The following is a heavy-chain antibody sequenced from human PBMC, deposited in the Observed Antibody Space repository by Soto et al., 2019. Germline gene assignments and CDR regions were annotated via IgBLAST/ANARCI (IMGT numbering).Heavy chain of an antibody. D-gene: IGHD6-13*01. CDR3: AKGSAVARPYYFDY. CDR2: ITGGGSST. Sequence: GGSLRLSCAASGFTFSHYAMSWVRQAPGKGLEWVSAITGGGSSTYYAGSVKGRFTISRDNSKDTLSLQMSGLRAEDTAVYYCAKGSAVARPYYFDYWGQGALVPVSS. J-gene: IGHJ4*02. CDR1: GFTFSHYA. V-gene: IGHV3-23*01.